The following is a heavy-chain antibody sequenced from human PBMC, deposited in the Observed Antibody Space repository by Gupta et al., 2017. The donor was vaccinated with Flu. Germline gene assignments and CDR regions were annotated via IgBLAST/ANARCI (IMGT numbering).Heavy chain of an antibody. V-gene: IGHV3-9*01. CDR1: GFTFDDYA. D-gene: IGHD2-2*01. CDR3: VIDIHTVVPAARNYYNGMDD. Sequence: EVQLVESGGGLVQPGRSLRLSCAASGFTFDDYAMHWVRQAPGKGLEWVSGSSWNSGSIGYADSVQGRSTIAGDNAKNSLYLQIISMRAEDKAPDRRVIDIHTVVPAARNYYNGMDDWYEWTKVSVS. J-gene: IGHJ6*02. CDR2: SSWNSGSI.